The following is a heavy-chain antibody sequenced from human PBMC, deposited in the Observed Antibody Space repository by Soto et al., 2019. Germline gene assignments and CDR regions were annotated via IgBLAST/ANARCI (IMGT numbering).Heavy chain of an antibody. V-gene: IGHV3-7*03. CDR1: GFTFSSYW. CDR2: IKHDGSEK. J-gene: IGHJ5*02. D-gene: IGHD6-6*01. CDR3: ARGYVAARPGYWFDP. Sequence: GGSLRLSCAASGFTFSSYWMSWVRQAPGKGLEWVANIKHDGSEKYYVDSVKGRFTISRDNAKNSLYLQMNSLRAEDTAVYYCARGYVAARPGYWFDPWGQGTLVTVSS.